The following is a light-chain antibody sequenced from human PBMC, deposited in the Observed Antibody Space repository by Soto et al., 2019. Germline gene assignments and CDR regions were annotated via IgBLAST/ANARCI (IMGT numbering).Light chain of an antibody. CDR2: EVR. Sequence: QSVLTQPPSASGSVGQSVTISCTGTSNDVGGYNYVSWYLQYPGTAPKVLIYEVRKRPSGVPERFSGSKSGNTASLTVSGLQAEDEADYYCSADAGGNSYGCGSGTKVTVL. J-gene: IGLJ1*01. CDR3: SADAGGNSYG. V-gene: IGLV2-8*01. CDR1: SNDVGGYNY.